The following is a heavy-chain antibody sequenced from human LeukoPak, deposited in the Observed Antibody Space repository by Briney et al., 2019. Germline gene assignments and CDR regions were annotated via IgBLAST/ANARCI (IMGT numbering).Heavy chain of an antibody. CDR2: TYYSGSA. J-gene: IGHJ4*02. CDR1: GGSISSYY. D-gene: IGHD5-24*01. V-gene: IGHV4-59*01. CDR3: ARGGSRDGYNRPLDY. Sequence: SETLSLTCAVSGGSISSYYWSWIRQPPGKGLEWIGYTYYSGSANYSPSLKSRVTMSVDTSKNQFSLRLSSVTAADTAVYYCARGGSRDGYNRPLDYWGQGTLVSVSS.